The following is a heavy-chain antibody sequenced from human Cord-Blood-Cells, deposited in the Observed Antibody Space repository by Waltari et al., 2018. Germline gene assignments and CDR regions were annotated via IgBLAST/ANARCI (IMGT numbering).Heavy chain of an antibody. CDR3: ASGYSYGYSDYYYGMDV. V-gene: IGHV1-69*12. J-gene: IGHJ6*02. D-gene: IGHD5-18*01. CDR1: GGTFSSYA. Sequence: QVQLVQSGAEVKKPGSSVKVSCKASGGTFSSYAISWVRQAPGQGLEWMGGIIPICGTANYAQKFQGRVTITADESTSTAYMELSSLRSEDTAVYYCASGYSYGYSDYYYGMDVWGQGTTVTVSS. CDR2: IIPICGTA.